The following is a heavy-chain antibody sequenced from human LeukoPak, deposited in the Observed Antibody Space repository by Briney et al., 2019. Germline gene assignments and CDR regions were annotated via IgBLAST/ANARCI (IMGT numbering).Heavy chain of an antibody. D-gene: IGHD3-22*01. CDR2: IYTSGST. CDR3: ARIFTYYYDSSGYYDAFDI. Sequence: PSETLSLTCTVSGGXISSYYWSWIRQPAGKGLEWIGRIYTSGSTNYNPSLKSRVTMSVDTSKNQFSLKLSSVTAADTAVYYCARIFTYYYDSSGYYDAFDIWGQGTMVTVSS. V-gene: IGHV4-4*07. J-gene: IGHJ3*02. CDR1: GGXISSYY.